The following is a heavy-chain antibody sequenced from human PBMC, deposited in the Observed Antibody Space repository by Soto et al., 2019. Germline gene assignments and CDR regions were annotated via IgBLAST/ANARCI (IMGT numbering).Heavy chain of an antibody. V-gene: IGHV3-21*01. D-gene: IGHD6-6*01. CDR3: AREQYSSSSHEAFDI. CDR1: GFTFSSYS. Sequence: EVQLVESGGGLVKPGGSLRLSCAASGFTFSSYSMNWVRQAPGKGLEWVSSISSSSSYIYYADSVKGRFTISRDNAKNSLDLQMNSLRAEDTAVYYCAREQYSSSSHEAFDIWGQGTMVTVSS. CDR2: ISSSSSYI. J-gene: IGHJ3*02.